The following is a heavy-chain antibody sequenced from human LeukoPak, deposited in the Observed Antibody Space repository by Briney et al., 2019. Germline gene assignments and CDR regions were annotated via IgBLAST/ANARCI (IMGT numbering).Heavy chain of an antibody. CDR2: IWYDGSNK. CDR1: GFTFSSYG. J-gene: IGHJ6*02. Sequence: GGSLRLSCAASGFTFSSYGMHWVRQAPGKGLEWVAVIWYDGSNKYYADSVKGRFTISRDNSKNTLYLQMNGLRAEDTAVYYCARDVVVPAANINYYYYGMDVWGQGTTVTVSS. V-gene: IGHV3-33*01. D-gene: IGHD2-2*01. CDR3: ARDVVVPAANINYYYYGMDV.